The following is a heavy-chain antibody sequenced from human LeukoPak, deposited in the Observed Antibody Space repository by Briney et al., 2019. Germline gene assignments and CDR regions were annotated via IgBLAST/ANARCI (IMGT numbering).Heavy chain of an antibody. D-gene: IGHD6-19*01. V-gene: IGHV4-31*03. CDR2: IYYSGST. J-gene: IGHJ3*02. CDR3: ARTPPMGVSGWYLGAFDI. Sequence: SETLSLTCTVSGGSISSGGYYWSWIRQHPGKALEWIGYIYYSGSTYYNPSLKSRVTISVDTSKNQFSLKLSSVTAADTAVYYCARTPPMGVSGWYLGAFDIWGQGTMVTVSS. CDR1: GGSISSGGYY.